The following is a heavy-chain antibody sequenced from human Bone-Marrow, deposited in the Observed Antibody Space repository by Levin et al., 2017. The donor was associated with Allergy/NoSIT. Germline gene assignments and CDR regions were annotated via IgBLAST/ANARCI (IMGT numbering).Heavy chain of an antibody. CDR3: ARDPTANEIGIDY. J-gene: IGHJ4*02. CDR2: IKTDGTTT. V-gene: IGHV3-74*01. CDR1: GFTFSSYW. Sequence: PGGSLRLSCAASGFTFSSYWMHWVRQAPGKGLVWLSSIKTDGTTTYYVGSVKGRFTISRDNAKNTLYLQMNTLRAEDTAVYYCARDPTANEIGIDYWGQGTLVTVSS. D-gene: IGHD4/OR15-4a*01.